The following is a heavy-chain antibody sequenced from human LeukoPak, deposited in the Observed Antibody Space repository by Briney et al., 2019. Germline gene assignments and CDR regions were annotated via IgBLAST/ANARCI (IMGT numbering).Heavy chain of an antibody. J-gene: IGHJ4*02. D-gene: IGHD3-22*01. CDR3: ARDQWGFHYYDSSGYLV. CDR2: INPNSGGT. CDR1: GYTFTGYY. V-gene: IGHV1-2*06. Sequence: ASVKVSCKASGYTFTGYYMHWVRQAPGQGLEWMGRINPNSGGTNYAQKFQGRVTMTRDTSISTAYMELSRLRSDDTAVYYCARDQWGFHYYDSSGYLVRGQGTLVTVSS.